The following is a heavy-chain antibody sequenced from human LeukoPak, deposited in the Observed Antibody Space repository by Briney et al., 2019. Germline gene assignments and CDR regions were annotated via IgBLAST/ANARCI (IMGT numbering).Heavy chain of an antibody. CDR1: GDSISSYY. J-gene: IGHJ3*01. CDR2: IYYSGST. Sequence: SETLSLTCTVSGDSISSYYWSWIRQPPGKGLEWIGYIYYSGSTIYNPSLKSRVTMSLDTSKDQFSLKLRSVTAADTAVYYCARGVISTDAFDVWGQGTMVTVSS. CDR3: ARGVISTDAFDV. D-gene: IGHD3-3*02. V-gene: IGHV4-59*01.